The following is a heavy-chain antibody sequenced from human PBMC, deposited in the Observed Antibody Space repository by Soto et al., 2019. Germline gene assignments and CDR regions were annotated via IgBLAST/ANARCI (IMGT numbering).Heavy chain of an antibody. CDR1: GGAFSTYY. CDR3: ARLPYLSYFDS. J-gene: IGHJ4*02. CDR2: ISHAGT. Sequence: QVHLQQWGAGLLKPSETLSLTCGVYGGAFSTYYWIWVRQPPGKGLEWIGEISHAGTNNSPSLEGRVTISRDTSKNQFSLRLTSVTAADTALYYCARLPYLSYFDSWGQGTLVTVSS. V-gene: IGHV4-34*01.